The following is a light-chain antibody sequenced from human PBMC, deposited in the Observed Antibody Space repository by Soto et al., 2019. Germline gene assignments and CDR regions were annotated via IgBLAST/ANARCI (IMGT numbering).Light chain of an antibody. CDR2: EVN. V-gene: IGLV2-11*01. CDR3: CSYAGMYTWV. CDR1: RSDVGGYNY. J-gene: IGLJ1*01. Sequence: QSALTQPRSVSGSLGQSVTISRAGTRSDVGGYNYVSWYQQPPGTAPKLMIYEVNKRPSGVPDRFSGSKSGNTASLTISGLQAEDEGDYYCCSYAGMYTWVFGTGTKVTVL.